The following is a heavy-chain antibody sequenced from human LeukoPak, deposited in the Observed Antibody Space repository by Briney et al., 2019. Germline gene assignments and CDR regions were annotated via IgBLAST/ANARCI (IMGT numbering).Heavy chain of an antibody. V-gene: IGHV4-59*08. CDR2: IYYSGST. CDR1: GGSISSYY. J-gene: IGHJ4*02. CDR3: ARHSPYYDILTGCRSGYFDY. Sequence: PSETLSLTCTVSGGSISSYYWSWIRQPPGKGLEWIGYIYYSGSTNYNPSLKSRVTISVDTSKNQFSLKLSSVTAADTAVYYRARHSPYYDILTGCRSGYFDYWGQGTLVTVSS. D-gene: IGHD3-9*01.